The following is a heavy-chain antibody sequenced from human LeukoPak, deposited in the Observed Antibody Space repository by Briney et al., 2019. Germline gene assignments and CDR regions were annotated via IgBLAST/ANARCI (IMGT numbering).Heavy chain of an antibody. CDR1: GYTFTGYY. CDR2: INPNSGGT. J-gene: IGHJ4*02. Sequence: GASVKVSCKASGYTFTGYYMHWVRQAPGQGLEWMGWINPNSGGTNYAQKFQGRVTMTRDTSISTAYMELSRLRSDDTAVYYCARTRGYSDYELDYWGQGTLVTVSS. D-gene: IGHD5-12*01. CDR3: ARTRGYSDYELDY. V-gene: IGHV1-2*02.